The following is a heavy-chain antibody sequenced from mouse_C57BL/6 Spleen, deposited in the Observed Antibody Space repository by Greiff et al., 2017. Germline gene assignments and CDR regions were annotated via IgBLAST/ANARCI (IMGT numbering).Heavy chain of an antibody. V-gene: IGHV1-26*01. J-gene: IGHJ2*01. CDR1: GYTFTDYY. CDR3: AGRGVYFDY. Sequence: EVQLQQSGPELVKPGASVKISCKASGYTFTDYYMNWVKQSHGKSLEWIGDINPNNGGTSYNQKFKGKATLTVDKSSSTAYMELRSLTSEDSAVYYCAGRGVYFDYWGQGTTLTVSS. CDR2: INPNNGGT.